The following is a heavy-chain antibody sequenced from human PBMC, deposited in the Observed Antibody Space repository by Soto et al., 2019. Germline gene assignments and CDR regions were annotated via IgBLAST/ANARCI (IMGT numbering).Heavy chain of an antibody. CDR2: IYHSGST. J-gene: IGHJ4*02. CDR3: PVAGRIHF. CDR1: GGSVSSGSYY. D-gene: IGHD6-19*01. V-gene: IGHV4-61*01. Sequence: QVQLQESGPGLVKPSETLSLTCTVSGGSVSSGSYYWSWIRQPPGKGLEWIGYIYHSGSTNYNPALSSRVTITVDTSKTQFSLKLSSVTAADTAVYYCPVAGRIHFWGQGTLVTVSS.